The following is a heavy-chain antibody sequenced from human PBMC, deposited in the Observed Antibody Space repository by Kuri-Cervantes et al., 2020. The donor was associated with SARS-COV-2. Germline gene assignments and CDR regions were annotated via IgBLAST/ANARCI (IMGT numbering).Heavy chain of an antibody. V-gene: IGHV3-74*01. CDR3: AKVVVAATGYFDY. Sequence: GGSLRPSVAASGFTFSGHWIHWVRQAPGKGLVWVSRINPDGSYTNNADSVKGRFTLSRDNAKNMLFLQMNSLRAEDTAVYYCAKVVVAATGYFDYWGQGTRVTVSS. CDR2: INPDGSYT. J-gene: IGHJ4*02. CDR1: GFTFSGHW. D-gene: IGHD2-15*01.